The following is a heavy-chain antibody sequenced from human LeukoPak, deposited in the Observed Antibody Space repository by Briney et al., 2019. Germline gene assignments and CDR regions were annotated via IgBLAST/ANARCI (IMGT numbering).Heavy chain of an antibody. D-gene: IGHD6-13*01. CDR1: GFTFNSYA. V-gene: IGHV3-23*01. Sequence: SGGSLRLSCAASGFTFNSYAMSWVRQAPGKGLEWVSGISSGGSTYYADSVKGRFTISRDNSENTLNLQMNSLRAEDTAIYYCAKARAGDITAAFNYWGQGTLVTVSS. CDR3: AKARAGDITAAFNY. CDR2: ISSGGST. J-gene: IGHJ4*02.